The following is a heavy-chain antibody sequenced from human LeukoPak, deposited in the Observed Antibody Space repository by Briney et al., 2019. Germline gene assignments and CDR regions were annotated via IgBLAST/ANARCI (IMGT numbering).Heavy chain of an antibody. CDR2: INAGNGNT. CDR1: GYTFTSYA. V-gene: IGHV1-3*01. CDR3: AREIHVDTAGPYYFDY. Sequence: ASVTVSCKASGYTFTSYAMHWVRQAPGQRLEWMGWINAGNGNTKYSQKFQGRVTITRDTSASTAYMELSSLRSEDTAVYYCAREIHVDTAGPYYFDYWGQGTLVTVSS. J-gene: IGHJ4*02. D-gene: IGHD5-18*01.